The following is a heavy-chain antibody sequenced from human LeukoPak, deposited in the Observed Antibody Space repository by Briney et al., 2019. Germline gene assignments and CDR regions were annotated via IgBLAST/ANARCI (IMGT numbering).Heavy chain of an antibody. CDR2: INTNIGNP. V-gene: IGHV7-4-1*02. CDR3: ARGAAVAGNDWFDP. J-gene: IGHJ5*02. Sequence: ASVKVSCKASGYTFTSYAMNWVRQAPGQGLEWMGWINTNIGNPTYAQGFTGRFVFSLDTSVSTAYLQISSLKAEDTAVYYCARGAAVAGNDWFDPWGQGTLVTVSS. CDR1: GYTFTSYA. D-gene: IGHD6-19*01.